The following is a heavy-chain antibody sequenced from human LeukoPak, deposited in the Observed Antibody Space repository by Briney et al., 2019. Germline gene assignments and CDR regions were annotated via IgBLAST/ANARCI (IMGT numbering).Heavy chain of an antibody. CDR1: GGSISSSSYY. CDR3: ARHGGYDILMRYNWFDP. J-gene: IGHJ5*02. D-gene: IGHD3-9*01. CDR2: IYYSGST. Sequence: SETLSLTCTVSGGSISSSSYYWGWIRQPPGRGLEWIGSIYYSGSTYYNPSLKSRVTISVDTSENQFSLKLSSVAAADTAVYYCARHGGYDILMRYNWFDPWGQGTLVTVSS. V-gene: IGHV4-39*01.